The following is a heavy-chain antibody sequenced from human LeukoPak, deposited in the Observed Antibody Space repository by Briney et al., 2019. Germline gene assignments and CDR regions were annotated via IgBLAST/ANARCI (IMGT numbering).Heavy chain of an antibody. CDR3: ARDDLDIVVVPAAISYFDY. J-gene: IGHJ4*02. CDR1: GYTCTGYY. CDR2: INPNSGGT. D-gene: IGHD2-2*01. Sequence: ASVKVSCKASGYTCTGYYMHWVRQAPGQGLEWMGWINPNSGGTNYAQKFQGRVTMTRDTSISTAYMELSRLRSDDTAVYYCARDDLDIVVVPAAISYFDYWGQGTLVTVSS. V-gene: IGHV1-2*02.